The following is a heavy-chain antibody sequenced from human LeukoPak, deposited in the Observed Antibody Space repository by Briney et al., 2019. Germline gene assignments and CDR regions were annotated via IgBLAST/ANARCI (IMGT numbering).Heavy chain of an antibody. V-gene: IGHV1-69*04. CDR1: GGTFSSYA. J-gene: IGHJ5*02. D-gene: IGHD3-22*01. Sequence: SVKVSCKASGGTFSSYAISCVRQAPGHGLEWMGRIIPIFGIANYAQKFQGRVTITADKSTSTAYMELSSLRSEDTAVYYCARGRTHYYDSSGYVAWFDPWGQGTLVTVSS. CDR3: ARGRTHYYDSSGYVAWFDP. CDR2: IIPIFGIA.